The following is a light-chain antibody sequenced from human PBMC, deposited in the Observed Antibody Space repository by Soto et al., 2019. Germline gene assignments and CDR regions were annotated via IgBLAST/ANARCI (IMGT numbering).Light chain of an antibody. CDR3: LQNNSYPVT. CDR1: QGIRHD. J-gene: IGKJ1*01. Sequence: DIQMTQSPSSLSASVGDRVTITCRASQGIRHDLGWYQQKPGKAPKHLIYTVSSLQSGVPPRFSGSGSGTEFTLTISSLQPEDFATYYCLQNNSYPVTFGQGTKVDIK. CDR2: TVS. V-gene: IGKV1-17*01.